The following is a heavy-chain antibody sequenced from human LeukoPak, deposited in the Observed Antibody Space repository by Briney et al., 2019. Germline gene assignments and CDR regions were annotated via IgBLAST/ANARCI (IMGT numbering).Heavy chain of an antibody. CDR1: GFTFSSYS. CDR2: ISSSSSYI. V-gene: IGHV3-21*01. Sequence: GGSLRLSCAASGFTFSSYSMNWVRQAPGKGLEWVSSISSSSSYIYYADSVKGRFTISRDNAKNSLHLQMNSLRAEDTAVYYCARVRAAYADYWGQGTLVTVSS. J-gene: IGHJ4*02. CDR3: ARVRAAYADY. D-gene: IGHD2-8*01.